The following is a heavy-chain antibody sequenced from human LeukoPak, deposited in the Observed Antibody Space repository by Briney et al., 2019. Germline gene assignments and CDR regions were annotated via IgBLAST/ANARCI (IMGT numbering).Heavy chain of an antibody. Sequence: GGSLRLSCAASGFTFSSYPMSWVRQAPGKGLQWVSAISNGGGSAYYADSVKGRFTISRDNAKNSLYLQMNSLRAEDTAVYYCARGDLYYYDSSGYGSYFDYWGQGTLVTVS. D-gene: IGHD3-22*01. CDR3: ARGDLYYYDSSGYGSYFDY. J-gene: IGHJ4*02. CDR1: GFTFSSYP. CDR2: ISNGGGSA. V-gene: IGHV3-23*01.